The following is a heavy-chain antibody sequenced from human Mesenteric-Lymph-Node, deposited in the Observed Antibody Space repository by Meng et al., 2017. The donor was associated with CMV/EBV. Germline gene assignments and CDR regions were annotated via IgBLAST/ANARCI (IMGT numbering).Heavy chain of an antibody. Sequence: GGSLRLSCAASGFTFSDHYMDWVRQAPGRGLEWVGSSRNKVNSYTTEYVASVKGRFTISRDDSKNSLYLQMNSLKSEDTAVYYCARLDRSGWYVDYWGQGTLVTVSS. CDR3: ARLDRSGWYVDY. J-gene: IGHJ4*02. CDR2: SRNKVNSYTT. V-gene: IGHV3-72*01. CDR1: GFTFSDHY. D-gene: IGHD6-13*01.